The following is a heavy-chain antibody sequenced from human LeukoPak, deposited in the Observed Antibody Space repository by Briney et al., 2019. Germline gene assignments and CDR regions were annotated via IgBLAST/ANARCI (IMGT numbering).Heavy chain of an antibody. D-gene: IGHD3-22*01. Sequence: GGSLRLSCAASGFTFSSYHMHWIRQVPGQGLEWVSYISDTSTTIYYADSVKGRFTISRDNAKNTVSLQMNSLRAEDTGVYYCARAPSEIGGYYPEYFRHWGQDTLVTVSS. J-gene: IGHJ1*01. CDR2: ISDTSTTI. CDR1: GFTFSSYH. V-gene: IGHV3-48*04. CDR3: ARAPSEIGGYYPEYFRH.